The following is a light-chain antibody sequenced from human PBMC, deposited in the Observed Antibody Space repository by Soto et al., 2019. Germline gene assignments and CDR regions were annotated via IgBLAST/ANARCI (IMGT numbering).Light chain of an antibody. J-gene: IGKJ2*01. CDR2: GAS. CDR1: QIINSH. Sequence: DIQMTQSPLSLSASVGDRVTITCRASQIINSHVNWYQQKPGRAPKLLIYGASSLHSGVPSRFSGSGSGTDFSLTISSLQPEDFATYYCQQTFGMPFTFGQGTNLE. V-gene: IGKV1-39*01. CDR3: QQTFGMPFT.